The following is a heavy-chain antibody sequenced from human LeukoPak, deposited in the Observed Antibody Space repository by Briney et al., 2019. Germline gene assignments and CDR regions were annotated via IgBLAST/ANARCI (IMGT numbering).Heavy chain of an antibody. Sequence: GGSLRLSCAASGFTFSSYWMHWVRQAPGKGLVWVSRINSDGSSTSYADSVKGRFTISRDNPKNTLYLHMNSLRAEDTAVYYCAKDLTTVTTGDYWGQGTLVTVSS. D-gene: IGHD4-17*01. CDR1: GFTFSSYW. CDR2: INSDGSST. J-gene: IGHJ4*02. CDR3: AKDLTTVTTGDY. V-gene: IGHV3-74*01.